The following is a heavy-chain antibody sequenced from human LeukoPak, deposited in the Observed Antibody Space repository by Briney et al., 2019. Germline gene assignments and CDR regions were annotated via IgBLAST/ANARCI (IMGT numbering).Heavy chain of an antibody. D-gene: IGHD5/OR15-5a*01. Sequence: GGSLRLSCAASGFTFSSYAMTWVRQAPGKGLEWVSSISDRDQNTYYADSVKGRFTISRDNSKNTLYLQMNSLRAEDTAVYYCAKGGLSRAGLDFWGQGTLVTVSS. CDR2: ISDRDQNT. CDR1: GFTFSSYA. V-gene: IGHV3-23*01. J-gene: IGHJ4*02. CDR3: AKGGLSRAGLDF.